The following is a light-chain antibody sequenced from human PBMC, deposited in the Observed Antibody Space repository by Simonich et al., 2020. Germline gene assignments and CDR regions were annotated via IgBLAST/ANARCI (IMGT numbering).Light chain of an antibody. Sequence: SYELTQPLSVSLALGQTARITCGGNNIGSKNVHWYQQKPGQAPVLVIYRDSNRPSGIPERFSGSNSGNTDTLTISRAQAGDEADYYCQVWDSSTHVVFGGGTKLTVL. CDR2: RDS. V-gene: IGLV3-9*01. CDR3: QVWDSSTHVV. CDR1: NIGSKN. J-gene: IGLJ2*01.